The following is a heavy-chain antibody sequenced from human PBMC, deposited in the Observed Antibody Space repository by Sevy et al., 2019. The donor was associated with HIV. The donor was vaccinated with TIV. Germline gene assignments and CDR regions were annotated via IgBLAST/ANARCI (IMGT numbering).Heavy chain of an antibody. V-gene: IGHV3-48*02. J-gene: IGHJ4*02. CDR1: GFTFSSYS. Sequence: GGSLRLSCAASGFTFSSYSMNWVRQAPGKGLEWVSYVSSSSSTIYYADSVKGRFTISRDNAKNSLYLQMNSLSDEDTAVYYCARDRRPHGGQIDYWGQGTLVTVSS. CDR3: ARDRRPHGGQIDY. D-gene: IGHD3-10*01. CDR2: VSSSSSTI.